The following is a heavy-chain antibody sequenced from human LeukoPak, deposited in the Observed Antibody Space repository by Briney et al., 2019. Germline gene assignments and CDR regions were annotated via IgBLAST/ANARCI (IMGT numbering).Heavy chain of an antibody. CDR3: AWMIAVWYYYDSSGYPDH. CDR1: GGSISSGDYY. V-gene: IGHV4-30-4*01. D-gene: IGHD3-22*01. Sequence: PSQTLSLTCTVSGGSISSGDYYWSWIRQPPGKGLEWIGYIYYSGSTYYNPSLKSRVTISVDTSKNQFSLKLSSVTAADTAVYYCAWMIAVWYYYDSSGYPDHWGQGTLVTVSS. CDR2: IYYSGST. J-gene: IGHJ5*02.